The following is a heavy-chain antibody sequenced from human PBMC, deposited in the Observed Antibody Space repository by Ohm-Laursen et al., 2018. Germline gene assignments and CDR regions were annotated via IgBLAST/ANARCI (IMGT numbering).Heavy chain of an antibody. J-gene: IGHJ5*02. D-gene: IGHD3-9*01. Sequence: TLSLTCAVYGGSFSSYYWSWIRQPAGKGLEWIGRIYTSGSTNYNPSLKSRVTMSVDTSKNQFSLKLSSVTAADTAVYYCARDNYDILTENWFDPWGRGTLVTVSS. CDR1: GGSFSSYY. V-gene: IGHV4-4*07. CDR3: ARDNYDILTENWFDP. CDR2: IYTSGST.